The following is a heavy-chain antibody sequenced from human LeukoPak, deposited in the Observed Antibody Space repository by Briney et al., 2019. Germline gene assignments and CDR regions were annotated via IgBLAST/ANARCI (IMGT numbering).Heavy chain of an antibody. CDR2: VNRDGTEK. V-gene: IGHV3-7*04. J-gene: IGHJ4*02. CDR3: VRGDWYFES. CDR1: GFNFSDSR. Sequence: PGGSLRLSCVTSGFNFSDSRMTWVRQAPGKGLQWVANVNRDGTEKHFLDSVEGRFTISRDNAKKSLYLQMSSLRPQDTAVYFCVRGDWYFESWGQGTLVTASS. D-gene: IGHD2-21*01.